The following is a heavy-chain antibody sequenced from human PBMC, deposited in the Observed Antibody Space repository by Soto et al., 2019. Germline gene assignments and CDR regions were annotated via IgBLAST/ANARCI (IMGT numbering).Heavy chain of an antibody. CDR3: ASAGTNGTSKFVP. CDR2: INAGNGNT. Sequence: ASVKGSWTASGYTFTSYAMHWVRQAPGQRLEWMGWINAGNGNTKYSQKFQGRVTITRDTSASTAYMELSSLRSEDTAVYYCASAGTNGTSKFVPRGHAPLGYVSP. CDR1: GYTFTSYA. V-gene: IGHV1-3*01. J-gene: IGHJ5*02. D-gene: IGHD1-7*01.